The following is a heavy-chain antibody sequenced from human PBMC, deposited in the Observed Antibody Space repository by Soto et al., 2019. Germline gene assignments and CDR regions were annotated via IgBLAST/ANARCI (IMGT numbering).Heavy chain of an antibody. D-gene: IGHD1-26*01. Sequence: EVQLVESGGGLVQPGESLRLSCAASGFTCSYYWMHWVRQAPGKGLVWVSRIHSDGSSTTYADSVKGRFTISRDNARNTLYLQMNSLRAEDTAVYYCARGDRGAFDLWGQGTVVTVSS. J-gene: IGHJ3*01. CDR1: GFTCSYYW. CDR3: ARGDRGAFDL. CDR2: IHSDGSST. V-gene: IGHV3-74*01.